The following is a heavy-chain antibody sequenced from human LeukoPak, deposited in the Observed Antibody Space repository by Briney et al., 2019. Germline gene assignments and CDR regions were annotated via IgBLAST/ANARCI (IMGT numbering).Heavy chain of an antibody. CDR3: AKGGNVVVVNFMDV. CDR1: GFTFSSYA. D-gene: IGHD2-2*01. Sequence: GGSLRLSCAASGFTFSSYAMSWVRQAPGKGLEWVSAISGSGGSTYYADSVKGRFTISRDNSKNTLYLQMNSLRAEDTAVYYCAKGGNVVVVNFMDVWGKGTTITVSS. J-gene: IGHJ6*03. CDR2: ISGSGGST. V-gene: IGHV3-23*01.